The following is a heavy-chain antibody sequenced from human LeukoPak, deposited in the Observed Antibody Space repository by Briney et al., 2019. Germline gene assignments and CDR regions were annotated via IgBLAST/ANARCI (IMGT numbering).Heavy chain of an antibody. CDR1: GGSISSYY. J-gene: IGHJ3*02. Sequence: SETLSLTCTVSGGSISSYYWSRIRQPPGKGLEWIGYIYYSGSTNYNPSLKSRVTISVDTSKNQFSLKLSSVTAADTAVYYCARVGYYDFWSGPDAFDIWGQGTMVTVSS. V-gene: IGHV4-59*01. D-gene: IGHD3-3*01. CDR3: ARVGYYDFWSGPDAFDI. CDR2: IYYSGST.